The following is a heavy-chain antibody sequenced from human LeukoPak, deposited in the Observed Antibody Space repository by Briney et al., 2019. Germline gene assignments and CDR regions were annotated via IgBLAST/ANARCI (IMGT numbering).Heavy chain of an antibody. CDR1: GFIFSNYA. D-gene: IGHD3-10*01. CDR2: ISGSGDTT. V-gene: IGHV3-23*01. J-gene: IGHJ4*02. CDR3: AKRGPGSPQSGKYYFDY. Sequence: GGSLRLSCATSGFIFSNYAVNWVRQAPGKGLEWVSIISGSGDTTYYADSVKGRFTISRDNSKNTLYLQMNSLRAEDTAVYYCAKRGPGSPQSGKYYFDYWGQGTLVTVSS.